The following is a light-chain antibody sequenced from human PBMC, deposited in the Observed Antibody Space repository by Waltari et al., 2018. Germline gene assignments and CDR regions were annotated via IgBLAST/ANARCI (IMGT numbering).Light chain of an antibody. J-gene: IGLJ2*01. CDR1: GSNIGNNF. Sequence: QSVLTQPPSVSAAPGQKVTISCSGTGSNIGNNFVSWYQQLPGTAPKLLIYDNNKRPSGIPDRFSGSKSGTSATLGITGLQTGDEADYYCGTWDTDPSVVFGGGTKLTVL. CDR3: GTWDTDPSVV. V-gene: IGLV1-51*01. CDR2: DNN.